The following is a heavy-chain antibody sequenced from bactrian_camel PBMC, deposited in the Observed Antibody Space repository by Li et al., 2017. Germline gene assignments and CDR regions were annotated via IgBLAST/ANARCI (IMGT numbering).Heavy chain of an antibody. D-gene: IGHD3*01. Sequence: HVQLVESGGGSVQAGGSLRLSCAASEYNYNFNCMAWFRQAPGKEREGVAVIDSDGVTSYAESVKGRFTISKANAKDTLYLQMNNLKPEDTAVYYCAADSPTARADVRTLYAMYLGQGTQVTVS. CDR1: EYNYNFNC. CDR2: IDSDGVT. V-gene: IGHV3S53*01. J-gene: IGHJ4*01. CDR3: AADSPTARADVRTLYAMY.